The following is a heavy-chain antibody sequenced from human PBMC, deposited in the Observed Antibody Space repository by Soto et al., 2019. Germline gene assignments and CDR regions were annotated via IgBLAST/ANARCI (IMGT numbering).Heavy chain of an antibody. CDR1: GGSISSYY. D-gene: IGHD6-6*01. V-gene: IGHV4-59*13. J-gene: IGHJ4*02. Sequence: PSETLSLTCTVSGGSISSYYWSWIRQPPGKGLEWIGYIYYSGSTNYNPSLKSRVTISVDTSKNQFSLKLSSVTAADTAVYYCARLGLYSSSSNPPHFDYWGQGTLVTVS. CDR2: IYYSGST. CDR3: ARLGLYSSSSNPPHFDY.